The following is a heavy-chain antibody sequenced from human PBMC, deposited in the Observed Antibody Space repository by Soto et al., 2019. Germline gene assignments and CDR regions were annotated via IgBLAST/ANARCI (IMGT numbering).Heavy chain of an antibody. V-gene: IGHV3-30*18. J-gene: IGHJ4*02. CDR3: AKAVPPFVVVTASDY. CDR2: ISYDGTNK. CDR1: GFTFRNFG. D-gene: IGHD2-21*02. Sequence: GGSLRLSCAASGFTFRNFGMHWVRQAPGKGLEWVAVISYDGTNKYYADSVKGRFTISRDNSKNTLYLQINSLRAEDTAVYYCAKAVPPFVVVTASDYWGQGTLVTVSS.